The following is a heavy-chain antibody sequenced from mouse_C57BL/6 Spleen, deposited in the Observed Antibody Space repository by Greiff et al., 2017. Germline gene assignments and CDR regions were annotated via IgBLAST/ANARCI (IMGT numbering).Heavy chain of an antibody. Sequence: VQLQQSGAELVRPGTSVKMSCKASGYTFTNYWIGWAKQRPGYGLEWIGDIYPGGGYTNYNEKFKGKATLTADKSSSTAYMQFSSLTSEDSAIYYCARSNYGSRLYFDYWGQGTTLTVSS. CDR1: GYTFTNYW. CDR2: IYPGGGYT. V-gene: IGHV1-63*01. CDR3: ARSNYGSRLYFDY. J-gene: IGHJ2*01. D-gene: IGHD1-1*01.